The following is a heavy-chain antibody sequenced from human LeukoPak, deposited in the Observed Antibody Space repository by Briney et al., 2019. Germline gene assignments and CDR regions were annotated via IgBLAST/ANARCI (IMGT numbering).Heavy chain of an antibody. J-gene: IGHJ6*03. CDR3: ARAPERWYSYGSYTYYYMDV. CDR2: IYYSGST. Sequence: PSETLSLTCTVSGGSISSSSYYWGWIRQPPGKGLERIGSIYYSGSTYYNPSLKSRVTISVDTSKNQFSLKLSSVTAADTAVYYCARAPERWYSYGSYTYYYMDVWGKGTTVTVSS. V-gene: IGHV4-39*07. CDR1: GGSISSSSYY. D-gene: IGHD5-18*01.